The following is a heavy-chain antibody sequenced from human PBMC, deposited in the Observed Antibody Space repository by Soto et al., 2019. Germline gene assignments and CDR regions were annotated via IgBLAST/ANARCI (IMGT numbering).Heavy chain of an antibody. Sequence: EVQLVESGGGLVKPGGSLRLSCAASGFTFSSYSMNWVRQAPGKGLEWVSSITSSTSYIYYADSVKGRFTISRDNAKKALYLQINSLRAEDTALYYCARGVKYAFDIWGQGTMVTVSS. CDR2: ITSSTSYI. CDR1: GFTFSSYS. J-gene: IGHJ3*02. CDR3: ARGVKYAFDI. V-gene: IGHV3-21*01.